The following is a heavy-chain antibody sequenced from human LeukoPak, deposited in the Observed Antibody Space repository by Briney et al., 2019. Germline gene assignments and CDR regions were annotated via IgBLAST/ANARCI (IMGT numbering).Heavy chain of an antibody. J-gene: IGHJ5*02. CDR3: ARASNIANWFDP. V-gene: IGHV1-2*02. Sequence: ASVKVSCKASGYTFTGYYMHWVRQAPGQGLEWMGWINPNSGGTNYAQKFQGRVTMTRDTSISTAYMELSRLRSDDTAVYYCARASNIANWFDPWGQGTLVTASS. CDR1: GYTFTGYY. CDR2: INPNSGGT. D-gene: IGHD2-15*01.